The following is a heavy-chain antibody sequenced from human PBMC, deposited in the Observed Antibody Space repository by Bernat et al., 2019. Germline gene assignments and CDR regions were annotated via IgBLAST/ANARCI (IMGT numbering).Heavy chain of an antibody. CDR2: ISSSSSYI. CDR1: GFTFSSYS. CDR3: ARAGDWYYYYMDV. J-gene: IGHJ6*03. D-gene: IGHD7-27*01. V-gene: IGHV3-21*05. Sequence: EVQLLESGGGLVKPGGSLRLSCAASGFTFSSYSMNWVRQAPGKGLEWVSYISSSSSYIYYADSVKGRFTISRDNAKNSLYLQMNSLRAEDTAVYYCARAGDWYYYYMDVWGKGTTVTVSS.